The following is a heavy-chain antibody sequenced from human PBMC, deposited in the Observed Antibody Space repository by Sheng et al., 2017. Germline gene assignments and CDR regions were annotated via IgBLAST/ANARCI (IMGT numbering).Heavy chain of an antibody. Sequence: QLQLQESGPGLVKPSETLSLTCTVSGGSISSSSYYWGWIRQPPGKGLEWIGSIYYSGSTYYNPSLKSRVTISVDTSKNQFSLKLSSVTAADTAVYYCARGPYDILTGYYPLDYWGQGTLVTVSS. CDR3: ARGPYDILTGYYPLDY. CDR2: IYYSGST. J-gene: IGHJ4*02. D-gene: IGHD3-9*01. V-gene: IGHV4-39*07. CDR1: GGSISSSSYY.